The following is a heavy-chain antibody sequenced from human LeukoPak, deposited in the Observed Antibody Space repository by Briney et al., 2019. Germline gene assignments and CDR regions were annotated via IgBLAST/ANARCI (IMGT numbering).Heavy chain of an antibody. J-gene: IGHJ6*02. V-gene: IGHV1-2*02. D-gene: IGHD3-10*01. Sequence: ASVKVSCKASGYTFSGYYIHWVRQAPGQGLEWMGWINPNSGGTNYVQKFQGRVTMTRDTSISTAYMELSRLRSDDTAVYYCATDDGGEIAMDVWSQGTTVTVSS. CDR1: GYTFSGYY. CDR3: ATDDGGEIAMDV. CDR2: INPNSGGT.